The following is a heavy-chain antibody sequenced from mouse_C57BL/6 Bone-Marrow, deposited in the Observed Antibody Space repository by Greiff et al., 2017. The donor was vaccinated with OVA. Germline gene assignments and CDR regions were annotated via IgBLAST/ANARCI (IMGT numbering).Heavy chain of an antibody. J-gene: IGHJ4*01. V-gene: IGHV1-66*01. D-gene: IGHD1-1*01. Sequence: QVQLKESGPELVKPGASVKISCKASGYSFTSYYIHWVKQRPGQGLEWIGWIYPGSGNTKYNEKFKGKATLTADPSSSTAYMQLSSLTSEDSAVYYCARRITTVVDYAMDDWGQGTSVTVSS. CDR1: GYSFTSYY. CDR2: IYPGSGNT. CDR3: ARRITTVVDYAMDD.